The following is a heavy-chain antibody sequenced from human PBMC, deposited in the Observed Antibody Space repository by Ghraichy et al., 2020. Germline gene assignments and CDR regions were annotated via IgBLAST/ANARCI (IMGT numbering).Heavy chain of an antibody. J-gene: IGHJ4*02. CDR1: GGSISNYY. CDR3: AREGMEYFDY. CDR2: IYSSGST. V-gene: IGHV4-4*07. Sequence: SETLSPTCTVSGGSISNYYWSWIRQPAGKGLEWIGHIYSSGSTNYNPSLKSRVTMSVDTSKNQFSLKLSSVTAADTAVYYCAREGMEYFDYWGQGTLVTVSS. D-gene: IGHD1-1*01.